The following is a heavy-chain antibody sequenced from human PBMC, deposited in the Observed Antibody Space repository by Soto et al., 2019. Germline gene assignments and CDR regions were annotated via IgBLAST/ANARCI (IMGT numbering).Heavy chain of an antibody. CDR1: GDSINNGGYY. CDR3: ARDQEVKYDDYGGSAYYYGLDV. CDR2: IYYTGSA. V-gene: IGHV4-31*03. Sequence: SETLSLTCTVSGDSINNGGYYWTWIRQHPEKGLEWIGYIYYTGSAYYNPSLKSRVIISVDTSKNQFSLRLSSVTAADTAVYYCARDQEVKYDDYGGSAYYYGLDVWGQGTTVTVSS. J-gene: IGHJ6*02. D-gene: IGHD4-17*01.